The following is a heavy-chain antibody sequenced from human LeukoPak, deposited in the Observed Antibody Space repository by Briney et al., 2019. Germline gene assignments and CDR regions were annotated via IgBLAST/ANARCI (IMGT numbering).Heavy chain of an antibody. Sequence: GGSLRLSCAASGFTFSSHLMHWVRQAPGKGLVWVSRISSDGTYTNYADSVRGRFTISRDNAKNSLYLQMNSLRDEDTAVYYCARDMNYDGVDYWGQGTLVTVSS. J-gene: IGHJ4*02. CDR3: ARDMNYDGVDY. V-gene: IGHV3-74*01. CDR1: GFTFSSHL. CDR2: ISSDGTYT. D-gene: IGHD3-16*01.